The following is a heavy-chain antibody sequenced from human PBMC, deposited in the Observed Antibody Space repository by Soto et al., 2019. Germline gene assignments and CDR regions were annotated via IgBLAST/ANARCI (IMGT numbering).Heavy chain of an antibody. CDR2: IYFSGST. D-gene: IGHD3-10*01. J-gene: IGHJ4*02. Sequence: SETLSLTCTVSGGSISSYYWSWVRQPPGKGLEWIGYIYFSGSTNYNPSLKSRVTISVDMSENQFSLKLSSVTAADTAVYYCARDSTSGWFGELTGDFDYWGQGTLVTVSS. CDR1: GGSISSYY. CDR3: ARDSTSGWFGELTGDFDY. V-gene: IGHV4-59*12.